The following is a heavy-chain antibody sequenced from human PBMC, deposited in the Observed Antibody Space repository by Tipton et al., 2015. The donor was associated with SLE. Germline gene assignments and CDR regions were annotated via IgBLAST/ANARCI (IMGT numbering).Heavy chain of an antibody. V-gene: IGHV4-4*07. Sequence: TLSLTCTVSSDSFRTNYWSWIRQPAGEGLEWIGLIYGSGNTNYNPSLKSRVTVSVDTSKNQVSLKLSSVTAADTALYYCARHFSGSYSSDYWGQGKLVTVSS. D-gene: IGHD1-26*01. J-gene: IGHJ4*02. CDR3: ARHFSGSYSSDY. CDR1: SDSFRTNY. CDR2: IYGSGNT.